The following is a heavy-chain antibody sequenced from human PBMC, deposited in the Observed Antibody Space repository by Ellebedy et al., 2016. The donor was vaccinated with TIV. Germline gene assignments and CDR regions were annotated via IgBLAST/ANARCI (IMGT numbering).Heavy chain of an antibody. V-gene: IGHV3-23*01. CDR2: ISGSDSST. D-gene: IGHD2-15*01. Sequence: GESLKISCAASGFTFSSYAMSWVRQAPGKGLEWVSAISGSDSSTYYADSVKGRFTISRDNSKNTLYLQMNSLRADDTAVYYCAKPMGYCSGGGCSAFDIWGQGAMVTVSS. J-gene: IGHJ3*02. CDR3: AKPMGYCSGGGCSAFDI. CDR1: GFTFSSYA.